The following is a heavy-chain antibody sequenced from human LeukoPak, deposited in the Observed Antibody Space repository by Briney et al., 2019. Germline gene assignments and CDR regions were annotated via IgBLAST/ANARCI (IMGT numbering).Heavy chain of an antibody. J-gene: IGHJ4*02. CDR1: GFTFSSYG. V-gene: IGHV3-30*18. CDR2: ISYDGSNK. CDR3: AKERYNWNYFYYFDY. Sequence: GGSLRLSCAASGFTFSSYGMHWVRQAPGKGLEWVAVISYDGSNKYYADSVKGRFTISRDNSKSTLYLQMNSLRAEDTAVYYCAKERYNWNYFYYFDYWGQGTLVTVSS. D-gene: IGHD1-7*01.